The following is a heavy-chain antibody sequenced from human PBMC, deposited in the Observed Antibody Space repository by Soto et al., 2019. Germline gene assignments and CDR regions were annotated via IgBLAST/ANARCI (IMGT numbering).Heavy chain of an antibody. CDR3: ARRGDYVGGFDM. D-gene: IGHD4-17*01. CDR2: ISYDGSNK. J-gene: IGHJ3*02. V-gene: IGHV3-30*01. Sequence: QVQLVESGGGVVQPGRSLRLSCAASAFTFSTFPMHWVRQAPGKGLEWVAVISYDGSNKFYADSVRGRFTISRDNSKNTLYPQMNSPRAEDTAVYYCARRGDYVGGFDMWGQGTMVTVSS. CDR1: AFTFSTFP.